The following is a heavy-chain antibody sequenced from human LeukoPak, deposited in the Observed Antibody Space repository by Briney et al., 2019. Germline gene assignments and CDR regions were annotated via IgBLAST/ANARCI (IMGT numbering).Heavy chain of an antibody. CDR2: ISSSSRFI. CDR3: ARRLPYYGMDV. CDR1: GFTFSGYT. V-gene: IGHV3-21*01. J-gene: IGHJ6*02. Sequence: GGSLRLSCAASGFTFSGYTMNWVRQAPGKGLEWVSSISSSSRFIYYADSMKGRVTISTDSAKSSVYLQMNSLRAEDTAVYYCARRLPYYGMDVWGQGTTVTVSS.